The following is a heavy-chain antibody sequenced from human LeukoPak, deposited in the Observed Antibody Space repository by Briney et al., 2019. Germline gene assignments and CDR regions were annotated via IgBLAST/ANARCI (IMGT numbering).Heavy chain of an antibody. D-gene: IGHD3-10*01. V-gene: IGHV4-30-2*01. J-gene: IGHJ3*02. Sequence: SETLSLTCTVSGGSISSGGYYWSWIRQPPGKGLEWIGYIYHSGSTYYNPSLKSRVTISVDRSKNQFSLKLSSVTAADTAVYYCARDMPSPLWFGELPDAFDIWGQGTMVTVSS. CDR1: GGSISSGGYY. CDR2: IYHSGST. CDR3: ARDMPSPLWFGELPDAFDI.